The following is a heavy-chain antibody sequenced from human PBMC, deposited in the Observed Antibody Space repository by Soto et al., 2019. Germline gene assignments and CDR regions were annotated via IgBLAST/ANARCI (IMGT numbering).Heavy chain of an antibody. D-gene: IGHD2-2*02. CDR2: INPNSGGT. CDR1: GYTFTGYY. J-gene: IGHJ4*02. Sequence: ASVKVSCKASGYTFTGYYMHWVRQAPGQGLEWMGWINPNSGGTNYAQKFQGRVTMTRDTSISTAYMELSRLRSDDTAVYYCARGYCSSTSCYNLFDYWGRGTLVTVSS. CDR3: ARGYCSSTSCYNLFDY. V-gene: IGHV1-2*02.